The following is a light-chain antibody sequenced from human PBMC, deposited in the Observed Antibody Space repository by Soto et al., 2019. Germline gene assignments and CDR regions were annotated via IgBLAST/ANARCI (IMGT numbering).Light chain of an antibody. CDR3: SSYTSSFKLAV. J-gene: IGLJ1*01. V-gene: IGLV2-14*03. Sequence: QSALTQPASVSGSPGQSINIFCTGTSSDVGGYNYVSWYQQHPGSAPKLMIYDVSSRPSGVSNRFSGSKSGNTASLTISGLQAEDEADYYCSSYTSSFKLAVFGSGTKLTVL. CDR1: SSDVGGYNY. CDR2: DVS.